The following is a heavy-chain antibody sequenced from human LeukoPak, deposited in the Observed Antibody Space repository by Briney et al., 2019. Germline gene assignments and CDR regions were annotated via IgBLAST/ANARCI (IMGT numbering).Heavy chain of an antibody. CDR3: ARRKWSSSYDY. Sequence: SETLSLTCTVSDGSISSSSYYWGWIRQPPGKGLEWIGSIYYSGSTYYNPSLKSRVTISVDTSKNQFSLKLGSVTAADTAVYYCARRKWSSSYDYWGQGTLVTVSS. D-gene: IGHD2-15*01. CDR2: IYYSGST. V-gene: IGHV4-39*01. CDR1: DGSISSSSYY. J-gene: IGHJ4*02.